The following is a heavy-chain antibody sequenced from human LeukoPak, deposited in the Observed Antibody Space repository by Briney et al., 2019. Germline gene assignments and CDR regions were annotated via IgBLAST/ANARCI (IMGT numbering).Heavy chain of an antibody. CDR2: IYTSENI. J-gene: IGHJ3*02. Sequence: SETLSLTCTVSGGSISTDSFYWSWIRQPAGKGLEWIGHIYTSENINYNPSLESRVTISVDRSKNQFSLKLSSVTAADTAVYYCARSDAFRYSSGWYGMDAFDIWGQGTMVTVSS. CDR3: ARSDAFRYSSGWYGMDAFDI. D-gene: IGHD6-19*01. CDR1: GGSISTDSFY. V-gene: IGHV4-61*09.